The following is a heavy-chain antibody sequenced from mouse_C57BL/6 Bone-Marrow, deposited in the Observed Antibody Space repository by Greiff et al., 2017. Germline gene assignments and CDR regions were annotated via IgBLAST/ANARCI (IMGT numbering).Heavy chain of an antibody. CDR3: ARNPFYYYGSSSYYYAMDD. Sequence: VKLMESGPGLVAPSQSLSITCTVSGFSLTSYAISWVRQPPGKGLEWLGVIWTGGGTNYNSALKSRLSISKDNSKSQVFLKMNSLQTDDTARYYCARNPFYYYGSSSYYYAMDDWGQGTSVTVFS. CDR2: IWTGGGT. CDR1: GFSLTSYA. J-gene: IGHJ4*01. V-gene: IGHV2-9-1*01. D-gene: IGHD1-1*01.